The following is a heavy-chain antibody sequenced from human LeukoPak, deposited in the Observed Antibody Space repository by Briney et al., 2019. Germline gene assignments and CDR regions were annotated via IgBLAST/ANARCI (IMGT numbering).Heavy chain of an antibody. V-gene: IGHV3-23*01. J-gene: IGHJ4*02. CDR3: AKGRGILSPDY. CDR2: ISSSGDTT. Sequence: GGSLRLSCAASGFTFGDYAMTWVRQAPGKGLEWVSAISSSGDTTYYADSVKGRFTISRDNSKNTLYLQMNFLRAEDTAVYYCAKGRGILSPDYWGQGTLVTVSS. CDR1: GFTFGDYA. D-gene: IGHD2-15*01.